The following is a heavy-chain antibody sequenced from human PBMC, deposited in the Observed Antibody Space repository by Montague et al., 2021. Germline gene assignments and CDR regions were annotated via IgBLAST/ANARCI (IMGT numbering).Heavy chain of an antibody. Sequence: SLRLSCAASGFTFDYYWMSWVRQAPGKGLEWVANISEDGSEKNYVDSVRGRFSISRDNTRNSLYLQMNSLRVEDTAVYYCARDRAAAGSWGHGTLVIVSS. CDR1: GFTFDYYW. CDR2: ISEDGSEK. V-gene: IGHV3-7*01. D-gene: IGHD6-13*01. J-gene: IGHJ5*01. CDR3: ARDRAAAGS.